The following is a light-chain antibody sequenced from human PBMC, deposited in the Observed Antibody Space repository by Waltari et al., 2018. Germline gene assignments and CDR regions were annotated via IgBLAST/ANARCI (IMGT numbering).Light chain of an antibody. CDR1: TYDIGYYDY. CDR3: SSHTTRSTWV. CDR2: DGR. J-gene: IGLJ3*02. V-gene: IGLV2-14*03. Sequence: QSALTQPASVSGSPGQSITISCTGTTYDIGYYDYVSWYQQHLGRAPKLILYDGRERPSGVSDRFSGSKSGNTASMISSGLQADDEADYYCSSHTTRSTWVFGGGTKLTVL.